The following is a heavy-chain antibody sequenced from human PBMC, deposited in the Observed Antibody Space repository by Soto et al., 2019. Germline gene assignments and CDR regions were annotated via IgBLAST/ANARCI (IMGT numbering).Heavy chain of an antibody. CDR2: ISSSSSYI. CDR1: GFSFSSYS. D-gene: IGHD6-6*01. V-gene: IGHV3-21*01. Sequence: NPGGSLRLSCAASGFSFSSYSMNWVRQAPGKGLEWVSSISSSSSYIYYADSVKGRFTISRDNAKNSLYLQMNSLRAEDTAVYYCARDLLAARLYFDYWGQGTLVTVSS. CDR3: ARDLLAARLYFDY. J-gene: IGHJ4*02.